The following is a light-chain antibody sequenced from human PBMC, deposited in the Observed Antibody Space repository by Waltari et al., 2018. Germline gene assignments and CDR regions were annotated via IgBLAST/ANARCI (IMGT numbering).Light chain of an antibody. V-gene: IGKV1-6*01. CDR1: EDIRND. J-gene: IGKJ4*01. CDR3: LQDYIFPLT. CDR2: AAS. Sequence: AIQMTQSPSSLSASVGDRVTITCRASEDIRNDLGWYQQKPGKAPRLLIFAASTLQSGVPSRFSGSGSCTDFTLTISSLQPEDFATYFCLQDYIFPLTFGGGTTVEI.